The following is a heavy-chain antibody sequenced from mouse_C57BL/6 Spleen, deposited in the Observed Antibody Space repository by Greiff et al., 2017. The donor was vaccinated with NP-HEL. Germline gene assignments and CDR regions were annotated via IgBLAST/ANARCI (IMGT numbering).Heavy chain of an antibody. CDR3: ARDRGDGSFAY. CDR2: ISYDGSN. CDR1: GYSITSGYY. V-gene: IGHV3-6*01. Sequence: EVQLQQSGPGLVKPSQSLSLTCSVTGYSITSGYYWNWIRQFPGNKLEWMGYISYDGSNNYNPSLKNRISITRDTSKNQFFLKLNSVTTEDTATYYCARDRGDGSFAYWGQGTLVTVSA. J-gene: IGHJ3*01. D-gene: IGHD2-3*01.